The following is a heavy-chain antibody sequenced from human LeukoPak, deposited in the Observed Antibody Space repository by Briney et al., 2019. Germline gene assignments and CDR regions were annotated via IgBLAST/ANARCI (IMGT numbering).Heavy chain of an antibody. Sequence: PGGSLRLSCAASGFTFSSYWMHWVRQAPGKGLVWVSRINTDGSSTSYADSVKGRFTISRDNAKNTLYLQMNSLRAEDTAVYYCASSFAAGANYYYYYYMDVWGKGTTVTVSS. J-gene: IGHJ6*03. CDR1: GFTFSSYW. D-gene: IGHD3-3*01. V-gene: IGHV3-74*01. CDR3: ASSFAAGANYYYYYYMDV. CDR2: INTDGSST.